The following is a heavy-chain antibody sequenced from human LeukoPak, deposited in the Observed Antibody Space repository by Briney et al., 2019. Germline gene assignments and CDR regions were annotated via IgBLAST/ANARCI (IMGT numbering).Heavy chain of an antibody. J-gene: IGHJ4*02. V-gene: IGHV3-23*01. D-gene: IGHD1-26*01. CDR1: GFTFRSFA. CDR3: ARTERRGSYFDY. Sequence: GGSLRLSCAASGFTFRSFAMSWVRLAPGKGLEWVSSISGSGARTYYADSVKGRFTISRHNSKNTLYLQMNSLRAEDTAVYYCARTERRGSYFDYWGQGTLVTVSS. CDR2: ISGSGART.